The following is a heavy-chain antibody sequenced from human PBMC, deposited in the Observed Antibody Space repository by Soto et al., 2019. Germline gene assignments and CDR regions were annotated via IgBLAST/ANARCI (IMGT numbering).Heavy chain of an antibody. J-gene: IGHJ4*02. D-gene: IGHD5-18*01. Sequence: QVQLVQSGAEVKKPGSSVKVSCKASGGTFSSYAISWVRQAPGQGLEWMGGIIPIFGTANYAQKFQGRVRXTXDXXTSTAYMELSSLRSEDTAVYYCARDTYSYGYPPGYWGQGTLVTVSS. V-gene: IGHV1-69*05. CDR1: GGTFSSYA. CDR2: IIPIFGTA. CDR3: ARDTYSYGYPPGY.